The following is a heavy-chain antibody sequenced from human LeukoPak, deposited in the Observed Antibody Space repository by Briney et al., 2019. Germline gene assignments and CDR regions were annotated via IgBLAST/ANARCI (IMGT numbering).Heavy chain of an antibody. D-gene: IGHD3-10*01. CDR1: GGSFTTYY. CDR3: ARDAKYYYGSRTFFFYEH. CDR2: IDSSGTT. V-gene: IGHV4-4*07. J-gene: IGHJ4*02. Sequence: SETLSLTCTVSGGSFTTYYWSWIRQPAGRGLEWIGHIDSSGTTNYNPSLKSRVTMSTDPSKNQFSLKLSSVTAADTAVYYCARDAKYYYGSRTFFFYEHWGQGTLLTVSS.